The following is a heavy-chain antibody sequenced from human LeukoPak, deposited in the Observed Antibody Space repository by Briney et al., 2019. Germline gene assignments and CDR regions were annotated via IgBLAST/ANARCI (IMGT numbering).Heavy chain of an antibody. Sequence: PSETLSLTCAVYGGSFSGYYWSWIRQPPGKGLEWIGEINHSGSTNYNPSLKSRATISVDTSKNQFSLKLSSVTAADTAVYYCAGYRSGRNYWGQGTLVTVSS. D-gene: IGHD5-18*01. CDR2: INHSGST. V-gene: IGHV4-34*01. CDR1: GGSFSGYY. CDR3: AGYRSGRNY. J-gene: IGHJ4*02.